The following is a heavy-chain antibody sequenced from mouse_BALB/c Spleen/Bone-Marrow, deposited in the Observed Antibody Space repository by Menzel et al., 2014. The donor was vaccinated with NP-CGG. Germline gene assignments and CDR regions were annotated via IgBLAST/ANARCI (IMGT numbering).Heavy chain of an antibody. CDR3: AGYDYYLAWFAY. Sequence: VQLQQSGAELVKPGASVKLSCTASGFNIKDTYMHWVKQRPEQGLEWIGRIDPANGNTKYDPKFQGKATITADTSSNTAYLQLSSLTSEDTAVYYCAGYDYYLAWFAYWGQGTLVTVSA. D-gene: IGHD2-4*01. CDR1: GFNIKDTY. J-gene: IGHJ3*01. CDR2: IDPANGNT. V-gene: IGHV14-3*02.